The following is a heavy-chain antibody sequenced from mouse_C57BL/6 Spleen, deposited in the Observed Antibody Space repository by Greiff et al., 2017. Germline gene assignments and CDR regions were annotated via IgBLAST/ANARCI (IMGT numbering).Heavy chain of an antibody. Sequence: QVQLQQSGAELVMPGASVKLSCKASGYTFTSYWMHWVKQRPGQGLEWIGEIDPSDSYTNYNQKFKGKSTLTVDKSSSTAYMQLSSLTSEDSAVYYCARGGTRAMDYWGQGTSVTVSS. CDR1: GYTFTSYW. D-gene: IGHD3-3*01. CDR3: ARGGTRAMDY. CDR2: IDPSDSYT. J-gene: IGHJ4*01. V-gene: IGHV1-69*01.